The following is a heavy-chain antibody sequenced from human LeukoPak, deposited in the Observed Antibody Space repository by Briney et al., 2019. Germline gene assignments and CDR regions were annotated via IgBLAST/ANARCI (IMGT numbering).Heavy chain of an antibody. CDR3: AILSWDGRGSFY. J-gene: IGHJ4*02. CDR2: IRSGGENT. D-gene: IGHD2/OR15-2a*01. Sequence: GGSLRLSCAASGFIFSTYSMSWVRQAPGKGLEWVSAIRSGGENTYYADSVRGRFTISRDNSRGTLSLQMNSLRAEDTAVYFCAILSWDGRGSFYWGQGTLVTVSS. CDR1: GFIFSTYS. V-gene: IGHV3-23*01.